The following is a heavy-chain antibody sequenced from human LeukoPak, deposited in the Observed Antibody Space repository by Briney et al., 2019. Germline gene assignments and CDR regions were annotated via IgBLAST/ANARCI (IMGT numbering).Heavy chain of an antibody. CDR2: ISYDGSNK. D-gene: IGHD2-2*02. Sequence: PGGSLRLSCAASGFTFSSYAMHWVRQAPGRGLEWVAVISYDGSNKYYADSVKGRSTISRDNSKNTLYLQMNSLRAEDTAVYYCARAQAREGPPATAIVGDYYFDYWGQGTLVTVSS. CDR3: ARAQAREGPPATAIVGDYYFDY. CDR1: GFTFSSYA. V-gene: IGHV3-30-3*01. J-gene: IGHJ4*02.